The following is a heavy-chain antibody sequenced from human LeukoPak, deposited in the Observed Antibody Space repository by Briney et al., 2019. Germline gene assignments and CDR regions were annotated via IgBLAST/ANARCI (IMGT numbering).Heavy chain of an antibody. CDR2: ISGTGSST. J-gene: IGHJ5*02. V-gene: IGHV3-23*01. CDR3: AKASVAIPQNCNS. CDR1: GFTFGNYA. Sequence: PGGSLRLSCEASGFTFGNYAMNWVRQAPGKGLEWVSTISGTGSSTYYADSAKGRFTISRDNSKDTLFLQLNSLTAADTAMYFCAKASVAIPQNCNSWGQGTLVTVSS. D-gene: IGHD2-2*02.